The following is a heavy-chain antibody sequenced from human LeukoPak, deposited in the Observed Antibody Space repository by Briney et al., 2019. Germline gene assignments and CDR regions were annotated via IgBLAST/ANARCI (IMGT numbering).Heavy chain of an antibody. CDR1: GYTFTDYF. V-gene: IGHV1-2*02. Sequence: GASVKVSCKASGYTFTDYFIHWVRQAPGQGLEWMGWINPNSGDTNYAQRFQGRVTMTRDTSISTAYMELSRLRSDDTAGYYCASAVRGTPDYGGQGTLVTVSA. CDR2: INPNSGDT. D-gene: IGHD3-10*01. J-gene: IGHJ4*02. CDR3: ASAVRGTPDY.